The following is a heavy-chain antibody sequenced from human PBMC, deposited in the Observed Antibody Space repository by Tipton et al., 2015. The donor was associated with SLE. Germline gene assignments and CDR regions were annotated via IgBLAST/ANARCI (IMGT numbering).Heavy chain of an antibody. CDR3: ARDRGYYDSSGYYYDAFDI. Sequence: TLSLTCTVSGGSISSGSYYWRWIRQPAGKGLEWVGHIYTSGSTNYNPSLKSRVTISVDTSKNQFSLKLSSVTAADTAVYYCARDRGYYDSSGYYYDAFDIWGQGTMVTVSS. CDR1: GGSISSGSYY. D-gene: IGHD3-22*01. CDR2: IYTSGST. J-gene: IGHJ3*02. V-gene: IGHV4-61*09.